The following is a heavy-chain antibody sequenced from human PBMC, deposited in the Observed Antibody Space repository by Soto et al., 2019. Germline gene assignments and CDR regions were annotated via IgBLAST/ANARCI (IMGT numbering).Heavy chain of an antibody. J-gene: IGHJ4*02. V-gene: IGHV4-34*01. CDR1: GGSFSGYY. Sequence: KPSETLSLTCAVYGGSFSGYYWSWIRQHPGKGLEWIGEINHSGSTNYNPSLKSRVTISVDTSKNQFSLKLSSVTAADTAVYYCARKMITFEGASDYWGQGPLVTVSS. CDR3: ARKMITFEGASDY. CDR2: INHSGST. D-gene: IGHD3-16*01.